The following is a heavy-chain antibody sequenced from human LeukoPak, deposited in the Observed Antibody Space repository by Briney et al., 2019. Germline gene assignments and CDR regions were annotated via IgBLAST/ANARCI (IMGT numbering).Heavy chain of an antibody. CDR2: INPNRGGT. D-gene: IGHD4-11*01. J-gene: IGHJ6*03. CDR1: GYTFTGYY. V-gene: IGHV1-2*02. Sequence: GASVKVSCKASGYTFTGYYMHWVRQAPGQGLEWMGWINPNRGGTNYAQKLQGRVTMTTDTSTSTAYMELRSLRSDDTAVYYCARVPRYSNYVGYYYYYYMDVWGKGTTVTVSS. CDR3: ARVPRYSNYVGYYYYYYMDV.